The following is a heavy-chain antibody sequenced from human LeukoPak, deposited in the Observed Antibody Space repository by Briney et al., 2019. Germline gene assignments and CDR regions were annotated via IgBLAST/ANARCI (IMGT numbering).Heavy chain of an antibody. CDR3: AKAAGCSSTSCYLHY. V-gene: IGHV3-43*01. CDR2: ISWDGGST. J-gene: IGHJ4*02. D-gene: IGHD2-2*01. Sequence: GRSLRLSCAASGFTFDDYTMHWVRQAPGKGLEWVSLISWDGGSTYYADSVKGRFTISRDNSKNSLYLQMNSLRTEDTALYYCAKAAGCSSTSCYLHYWGQGTLVTVSS. CDR1: GFTFDDYT.